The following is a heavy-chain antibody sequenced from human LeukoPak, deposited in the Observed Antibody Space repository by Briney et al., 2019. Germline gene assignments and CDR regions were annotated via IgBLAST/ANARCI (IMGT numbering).Heavy chain of an antibody. J-gene: IGHJ4*02. V-gene: IGHV4-39*07. D-gene: IGHD6-19*01. CDR2: IYYSGST. CDR3: ARERPNSSGWN. Sequence: SATLSLTCTVSGGSISSSSYYWGWIRQPPGKGLEGIGSIYYSGSTYYNPSLKSRVTMSVDTSKNQFSLKLSSVTAADTAVYYCARERPNSSGWNWGQGTLVTVSS. CDR1: GGSISSSSYY.